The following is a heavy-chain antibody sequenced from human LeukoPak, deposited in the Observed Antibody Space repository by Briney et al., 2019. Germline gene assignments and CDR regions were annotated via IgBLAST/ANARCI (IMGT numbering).Heavy chain of an antibody. V-gene: IGHV4-31*03. Sequence: SETLSLTCTVSGGSISSGGYYWSWIRQHPGKGLEWIGFIYYSGSTYYNPSLKSRVTISVDTSKNQFSLKLSSVTAADTAVYYCAGGGYCSGGSCYLSVDYWGQGTLVTVSS. J-gene: IGHJ4*02. CDR3: AGGGYCSGGSCYLSVDY. CDR2: IYYSGST. CDR1: GGSISSGGYY. D-gene: IGHD2-15*01.